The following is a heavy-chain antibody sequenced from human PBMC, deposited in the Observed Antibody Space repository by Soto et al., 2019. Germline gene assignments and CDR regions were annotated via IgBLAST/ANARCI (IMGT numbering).Heavy chain of an antibody. Sequence: QVQLQQWGAGLLKPSETLSLTCAVYGGSFSDYFWSWIRQPPSKGLEWIGEISHSGSTSYNPSLKSRVTISVDTSNNQFFLNLSSVTAADTAVYYCARGLQRRFGGYKGLGYHGMDVWGQGTTVTVSS. D-gene: IGHD5-12*01. CDR1: GGSFSDYF. CDR3: ARGLQRRFGGYKGLGYHGMDV. V-gene: IGHV4-34*01. CDR2: ISHSGST. J-gene: IGHJ6*02.